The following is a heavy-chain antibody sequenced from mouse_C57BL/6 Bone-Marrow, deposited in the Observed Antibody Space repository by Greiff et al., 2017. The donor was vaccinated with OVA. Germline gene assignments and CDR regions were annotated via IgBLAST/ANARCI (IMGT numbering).Heavy chain of an antibody. CDR1: GYTFTEYT. CDR2: FYSGSGSI. CDR3: ARHGYGNWFAY. V-gene: IGHV1-62-2*01. Sequence: VQLQQSGAELVKPGASVKLSCKASGYTFTEYTIHWVKQRSGQGLEWIGWFYSGSGSIKYNEKFKDKATLTADKSSSTGYMKISRLTSEGSAVYFCARHGYGNWFAYWGQGTLVTVSA. J-gene: IGHJ3*01. D-gene: IGHD2-1*01.